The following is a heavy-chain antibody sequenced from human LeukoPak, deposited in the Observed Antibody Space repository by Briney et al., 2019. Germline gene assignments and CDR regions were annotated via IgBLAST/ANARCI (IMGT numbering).Heavy chain of an antibody. Sequence: SETLSLTCTVSGGSISSYYWSWIRQPPGKGLEWIGYIYHSGSTYYNPSLKSRVTISVDRSKNQFSLKLSSVTAADTAVYYCARDSSGEYMDVWGKGTTVTVSS. CDR3: ARDSSGEYMDV. CDR2: IYHSGST. J-gene: IGHJ6*03. V-gene: IGHV4-59*12. CDR1: GGSISSYY. D-gene: IGHD3-10*01.